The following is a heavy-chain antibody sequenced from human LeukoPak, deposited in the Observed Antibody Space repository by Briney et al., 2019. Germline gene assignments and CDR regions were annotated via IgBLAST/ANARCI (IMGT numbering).Heavy chain of an antibody. CDR3: ARRSIVGATPIDY. Sequence: SETLSLTCAVYGGSFSGYYWSWIRQPPGKGLEWIGEVNHSGSTNYNPSLKSRVTISVDTSKNQFSLKLSSVTAADTAVYYCARRSIVGATPIDYWGQGTLVTVSS. D-gene: IGHD1-26*01. J-gene: IGHJ4*02. V-gene: IGHV4-34*01. CDR2: VNHSGST. CDR1: GGSFSGYY.